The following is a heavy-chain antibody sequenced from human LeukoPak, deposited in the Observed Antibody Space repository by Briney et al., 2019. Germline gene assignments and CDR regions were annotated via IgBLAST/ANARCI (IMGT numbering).Heavy chain of an antibody. V-gene: IGHV4-59*12. CDR2: IYYSGST. J-gene: IGHJ4*02. CDR1: SGSISSYY. D-gene: IGHD5-12*01. Sequence: SETLSLTCTVSSGSISSYYWSWIRQPPGKGLEWIGYIYYSGSTNYNPSLKSRVTISVDTSKNQFSLKLSSVTAADTAVYYCARSGTGWLRLIFGYWGQGTLVTVSS. CDR3: ARSGTGWLRLIFGY.